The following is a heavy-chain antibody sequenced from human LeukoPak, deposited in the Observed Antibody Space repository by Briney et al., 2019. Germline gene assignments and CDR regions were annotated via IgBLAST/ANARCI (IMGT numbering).Heavy chain of an antibody. Sequence: ASVKVSCKASGYTFTSYDINWVRQATGQGLEWMGWMNPNSGNTGYAQKFQGRVTITRNTSISTAYMELSSLRSEDTAVYYCAIGYSSSWYYFDYWGQGTLVTVSS. D-gene: IGHD6-13*01. CDR1: GYTFTSYD. CDR3: AIGYSSSWYYFDY. V-gene: IGHV1-8*03. J-gene: IGHJ4*02. CDR2: MNPNSGNT.